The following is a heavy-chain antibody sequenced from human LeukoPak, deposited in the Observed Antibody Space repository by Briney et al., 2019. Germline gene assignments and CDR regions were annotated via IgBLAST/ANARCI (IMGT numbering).Heavy chain of an antibody. Sequence: GGSLRLSCAASGFTFSNYWMHWVRQAQGKGLVWVSRINTDGTTINYADSVRGRFTISRDDAKNTLYLQMNSLRAEDTAIYYCTRAGSYRFDYWGQGTLVAVSS. CDR3: TRAGSYRFDY. V-gene: IGHV3-74*01. CDR1: GFTFSNYW. J-gene: IGHJ4*02. D-gene: IGHD3-16*02. CDR2: INTDGTTI.